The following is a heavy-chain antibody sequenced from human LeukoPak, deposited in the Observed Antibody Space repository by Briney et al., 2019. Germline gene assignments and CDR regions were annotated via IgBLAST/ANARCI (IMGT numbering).Heavy chain of an antibody. Sequence: PSETLSLTCAVYGGSFSGYYWNWIRQPPGKGLEWIGEINHSGSTNYNPSLKSRVTISVDTSKNQFSLKMSSVTAADTAIYYCAKNGQSGFSFDPWGQGTLVTVSS. D-gene: IGHD2-8*01. CDR1: GGSFSGYY. V-gene: IGHV4-34*01. CDR3: AKNGQSGFSFDP. CDR2: INHSGST. J-gene: IGHJ5*02.